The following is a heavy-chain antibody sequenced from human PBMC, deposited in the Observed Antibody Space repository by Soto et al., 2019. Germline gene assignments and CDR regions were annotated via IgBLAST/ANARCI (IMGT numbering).Heavy chain of an antibody. V-gene: IGHV2-26*01. CDR2: IFSNDEK. J-gene: IGHJ6*03. CDR1: GFSLSNARMG. D-gene: IGHD5-12*01. CDR3: ARIPSGYGEYYYYYMDV. Sequence: QVTLKESGPVLVKPTETLTLTCTVSGFSLSNARMGVSWIRQPPGKALEWLAHIFSNDEKSYSTSLKSRLTIPKDTSKSQVVLTMTNMDPVDTATYYCARIPSGYGEYYYYYMDVWGKGTTVTVSS.